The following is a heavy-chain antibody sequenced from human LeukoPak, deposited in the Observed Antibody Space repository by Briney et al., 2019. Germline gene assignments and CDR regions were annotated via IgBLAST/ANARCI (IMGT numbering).Heavy chain of an antibody. Sequence: GRSLRLSCAASGFTFDDYAMHWVRQAPGKGLEWVSGISWNSGSIGYADSVKGRFTISRDNAKNSLYLQMNSLRAEDTALYYCAEDWGQWPPEPAFDIWGQGTMVTVSS. V-gene: IGHV3-9*01. CDR2: ISWNSGSI. D-gene: IGHD6-19*01. CDR1: GFTFDDYA. J-gene: IGHJ3*02. CDR3: AEDWGQWPPEPAFDI.